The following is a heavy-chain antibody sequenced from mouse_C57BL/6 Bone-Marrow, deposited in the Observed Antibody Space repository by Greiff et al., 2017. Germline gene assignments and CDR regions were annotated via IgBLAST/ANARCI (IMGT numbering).Heavy chain of an antibody. Sequence: VQLQQPGAELVKPGASVKMSCKASGYTFTSFWITWVKQRPGQGLEWIGDIYPGSGSTNYNEKFKSKATLTVDTSSSTAYMQLSSLTSEDSAVYYCACSNYEEGAMDYWGQGTSVTVSS. CDR2: IYPGSGST. CDR3: ACSNYEEGAMDY. D-gene: IGHD2-5*01. CDR1: GYTFTSFW. J-gene: IGHJ4*01. V-gene: IGHV1-55*01.